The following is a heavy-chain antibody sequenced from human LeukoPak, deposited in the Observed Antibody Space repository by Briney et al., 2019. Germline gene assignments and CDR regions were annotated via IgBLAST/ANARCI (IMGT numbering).Heavy chain of an antibody. V-gene: IGHV1-18*01. CDR1: GYTFTSYG. D-gene: IGHD2-8*02. J-gene: IGHJ6*03. CDR3: SRLLGYYYYYYMDV. Sequence: GASVKVSCKASGYTFTSYGISWVRQAPGQGLEWMGWISAYNGNTNYAQKLQGRVTMTTDTSTSTAYTELRSLRSDDTAVYYCSRLLGYYYYYYMDVWGKGTTVTVSS. CDR2: ISAYNGNT.